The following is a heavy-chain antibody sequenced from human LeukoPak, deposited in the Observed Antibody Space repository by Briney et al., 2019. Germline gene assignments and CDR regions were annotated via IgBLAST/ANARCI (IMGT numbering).Heavy chain of an antibody. V-gene: IGHV4-4*09. CDR1: GDSVSSGY. Sequence: SETLSLSCTVSGDSVSSGYLTWIRQSPGKGLEWIGYISDSGITDYNPSLKSRLTISVDTSNNKFSLNLHSVTAADTTVYYCAGRGHRYSRDWGQGILVTVSS. J-gene: IGHJ1*01. D-gene: IGHD2-15*01. CDR3: AGRGHRYSRD. CDR2: ISDSGIT.